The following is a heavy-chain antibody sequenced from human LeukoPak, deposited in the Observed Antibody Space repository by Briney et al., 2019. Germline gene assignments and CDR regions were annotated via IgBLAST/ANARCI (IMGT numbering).Heavy chain of an antibody. Sequence: SVKVSCKASGGTFSSYAISWVRQAPGQGLEWMGGIIPIFGTANYAQKFQGRVTITTDKSTSTAYMELSSLRSEDTAVYYCARGSTGSGLFYYYYYYYMDVWGKGTTVTVSS. V-gene: IGHV1-69*05. CDR1: GGTFSSYA. D-gene: IGHD3-10*01. J-gene: IGHJ6*03. CDR3: ARGSTGSGLFYYYYYYYMDV. CDR2: IIPIFGTA.